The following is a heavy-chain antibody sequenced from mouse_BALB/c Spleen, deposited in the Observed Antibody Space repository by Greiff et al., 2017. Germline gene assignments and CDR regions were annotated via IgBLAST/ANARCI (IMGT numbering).Heavy chain of an antibody. J-gene: IGHJ3*01. D-gene: IGHD2-4*01. CDR3: ARGYIYYDYAWFAY. V-gene: IGHV14-3*02. CDR1: GFNIKDTY. Sequence: EVQLQQSGAELVKPGASVKLSCTASGFNIKDTYMHWVKQRPEQGLEWIGRIDPANGNTKYDPKFQGKATITADTSSNTAYLQLSSLTSEDTAVYYCARGYIYYDYAWFAYWGQGTLVTVSA. CDR2: IDPANGNT.